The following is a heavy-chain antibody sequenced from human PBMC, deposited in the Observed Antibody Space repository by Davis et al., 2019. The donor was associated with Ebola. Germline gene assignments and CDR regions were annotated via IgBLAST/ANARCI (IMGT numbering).Heavy chain of an antibody. CDR3: ARGLERRGYYYYGMDV. CDR1: GGSFSGYY. J-gene: IGHJ6*02. V-gene: IGHV4-34*01. CDR2: INHSGST. D-gene: IGHD1-1*01. Sequence: PGGSLRLSCAVYGGSFSGYYWSWIRQPPGKGLEWIGEINHSGSTNYNPSLKSRVTISVDTSKNQFSLKLSSVTAADTAVYYCARGLERRGYYYYGMDVWGQGTTVTVSS.